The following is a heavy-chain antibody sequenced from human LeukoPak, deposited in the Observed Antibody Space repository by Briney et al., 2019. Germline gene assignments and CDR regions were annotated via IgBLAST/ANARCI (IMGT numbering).Heavy chain of an antibody. J-gene: IGHJ4*02. CDR3: ARYSCGSGGSCYFDY. CDR2: IYYSGST. D-gene: IGHD2-15*01. Sequence: SETLSLTCTVSGGSISSGDYYWSWIRQPPGKGLEWIGYIYYSGSTYYNPSLKSRVTISVDRSKNQFSLKLSSVTAADTAVYYCARYSCGSGGSCYFDYWGQGTLVTVSS. CDR1: GGSISSGDYY. V-gene: IGHV4-30-4*01.